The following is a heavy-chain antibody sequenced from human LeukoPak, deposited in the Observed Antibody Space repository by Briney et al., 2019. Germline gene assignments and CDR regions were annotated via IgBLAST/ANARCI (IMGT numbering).Heavy chain of an antibody. J-gene: IGHJ4*02. V-gene: IGHV3-23*01. D-gene: IGHD2-21*01. CDR2: ISGSGGST. Sequence: GGSLRLSCAASGFTFSSYAMSWVRQAPGKGLEWVSAISGSGGSTYYADSVKGRFTISRDNSKNTLYLQMNSLRAEDTAVYYCARGLCGGDCYDYWGQGTLVTVSS. CDR3: ARGLCGGDCYDY. CDR1: GFTFSSYA.